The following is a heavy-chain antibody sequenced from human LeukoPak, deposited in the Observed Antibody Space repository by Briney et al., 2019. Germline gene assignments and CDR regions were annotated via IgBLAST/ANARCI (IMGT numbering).Heavy chain of an antibody. CDR3: ARESGGRVSMGD. J-gene: IGHJ4*02. V-gene: IGHV6-1*01. CDR2: TYYRSKWYN. D-gene: IGHD3-16*01. CDR1: GDSVSSNSAV. Sequence: SQTLSLTCAISGDSVSSNSAVWNWNRQSPSRGLEWLGRTYYRSKWYNDYAVSVKSRIAINPDTSKNQFSLQLNSVTPEDTAVYYCARESGGRVSMGDWGQGTLVTVSS.